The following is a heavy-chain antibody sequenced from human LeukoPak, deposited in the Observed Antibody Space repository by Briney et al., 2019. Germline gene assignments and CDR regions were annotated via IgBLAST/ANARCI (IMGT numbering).Heavy chain of an antibody. CDR1: GGSISSYY. J-gene: IGHJ6*02. D-gene: IGHD3-3*01. CDR3: ARVWGTIFGVDPYYYYGMDV. V-gene: IGHV4-59*01. Sequence: SETLSLTCTVSGGSISSYYWSWIRQPPGKGLEWLGYIYYSGSTNYNPSLKSRVTISVDTSKNQFSLKLSSVTAADTAVYYRARVWGTIFGVDPYYYYGMDVWGQGTTVTVSS. CDR2: IYYSGST.